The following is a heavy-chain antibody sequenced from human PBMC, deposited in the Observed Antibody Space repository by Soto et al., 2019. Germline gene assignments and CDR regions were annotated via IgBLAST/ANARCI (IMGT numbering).Heavy chain of an antibody. D-gene: IGHD4-17*01. CDR1: GASIRSTY. V-gene: IGHV4-59*01. CDR3: AKTPFSLTPGTVLHYFDS. Sequence: QVHLQESGPGLVKPSETLSLTCTVSGASIRSTYWSWIRQSPGKGLEWIGYIYYSGTTNYNPSLKNRVTISVDTSKHQLSLNLTSVTAADTAVYYCAKTPFSLTPGTVLHYFDSWGQGTLVTVSS. CDR2: IYYSGTT. J-gene: IGHJ4*02.